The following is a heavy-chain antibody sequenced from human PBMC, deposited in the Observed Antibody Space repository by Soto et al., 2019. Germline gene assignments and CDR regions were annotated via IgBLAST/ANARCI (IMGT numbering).Heavy chain of an antibody. CDR3: ADLYDYIWGSYRPPLSY. D-gene: IGHD3-16*02. CDR1: GFTFSSYA. Sequence: GGSLRLSCAASGFTFSSYAMSWVRQAPGKGLEWVSAISGSGGSTYYADSVKGRFTISRDNSKNTLYLQMNSLRAGDTAVYYCADLYDYIWGSYRPPLSYWGQGTLVTVSS. CDR2: ISGSGGST. J-gene: IGHJ4*02. V-gene: IGHV3-23*01.